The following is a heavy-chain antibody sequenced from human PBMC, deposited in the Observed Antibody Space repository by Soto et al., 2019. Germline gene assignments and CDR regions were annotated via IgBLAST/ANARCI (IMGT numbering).Heavy chain of an antibody. Sequence: QITLKESGPTLVKPTQTLTLTCTFSGFSLNTNGVGVGWIRQPPGKALEWLVLVYWEDDKRYSPALKPKLHITQGTSKIQVDITMTKADNVDSATYYCAHWGVTSIQGGRGPAFDVWGPGTMVAVSS. CDR2: VYWEDDK. CDR3: AHWGVTSIQGGRGPAFDV. V-gene: IGHV2-5*02. CDR1: GFSLNTNGVG. J-gene: IGHJ3*01. D-gene: IGHD3-10*01.